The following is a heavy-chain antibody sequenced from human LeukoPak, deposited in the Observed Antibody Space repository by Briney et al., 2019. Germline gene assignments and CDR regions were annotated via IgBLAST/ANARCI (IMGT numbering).Heavy chain of an antibody. CDR3: AKDTNNWNDHDYMDV. D-gene: IGHD1-1*01. CDR1: GFPFRNYA. V-gene: IGHV3-23*01. CDR2: ITSSDGGT. Sequence: PGGSLRLSCAASGFPFRNYAMSWVRQAPGKGPEWVSAITSSDGGTHYADSVKGRFTISRDNSKNILFLQMNSLRAEDTAVYYCAKDTNNWNDHDYMDVWGKGTTVTVSS. J-gene: IGHJ6*03.